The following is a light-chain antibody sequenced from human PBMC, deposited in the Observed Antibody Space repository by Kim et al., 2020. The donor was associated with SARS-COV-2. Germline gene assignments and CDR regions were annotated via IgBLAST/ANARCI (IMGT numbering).Light chain of an antibody. V-gene: IGKV1-17*01. CDR2: AAS. CDR3: LQHNGYPRT. CDR1: EGIKND. J-gene: IGKJ1*01. Sequence: ASLVDRVTSACRASEGIKNDLGWYQQKPGKAPKCLIYAASSLQSGVPSRFSGSGSGTKFTLTINSLQTEDFATYYCLQHNGYPRTFGQGTKVDIK.